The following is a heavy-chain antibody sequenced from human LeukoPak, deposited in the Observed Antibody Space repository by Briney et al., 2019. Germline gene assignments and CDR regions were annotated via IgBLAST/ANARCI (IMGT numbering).Heavy chain of an antibody. CDR2: IDPSDSYT. D-gene: IGHD2-15*01. CDR3: ARSGIDWFDP. V-gene: IGHV5-10-1*01. J-gene: IGHJ5*02. Sequence: GESLKISCKGSGYSINNYWIGWVRQMPGKGLEWMGRIDPSDSYTNYSPSFQGHVTISADKSISTAYLQWSSLKASDTAMYYCARSGIDWFDPWGQGTLVTVSS. CDR1: GYSINNYW.